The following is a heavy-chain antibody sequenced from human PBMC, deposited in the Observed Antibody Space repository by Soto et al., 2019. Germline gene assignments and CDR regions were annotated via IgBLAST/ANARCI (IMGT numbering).Heavy chain of an antibody. CDR3: AKRAVDSYGFTDYGMDV. CDR1: GYSFTSYL. V-gene: IGHV5-51*01. D-gene: IGHD5-18*01. CDR2: IYPGDSDT. J-gene: IGHJ6*02. Sequence: PGESLKISFKGSGYSFTSYLIGWVRQMPGKGLEWMGIIYPGDSDTRYSPSFQGQVTISADKSISTAYLQWSSLKASDTAMYYCAKRAVDSYGFTDYGMDVLGQGTTVIVSS.